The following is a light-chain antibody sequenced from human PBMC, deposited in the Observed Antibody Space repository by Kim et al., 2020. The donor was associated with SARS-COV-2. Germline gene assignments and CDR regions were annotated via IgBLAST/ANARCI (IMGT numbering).Light chain of an antibody. CDR3: QQYGGSPLT. Sequence: LSPGERATLSCRASQSVTNNYLAWYQQKPGQAPSLLMYGASRRATGIPDRFSGSVSGTDFTLIISRLEPEDFAVYYCQQYGGSPLTFGGGTKVDI. V-gene: IGKV3-20*01. J-gene: IGKJ4*01. CDR2: GAS. CDR1: QSVTNNY.